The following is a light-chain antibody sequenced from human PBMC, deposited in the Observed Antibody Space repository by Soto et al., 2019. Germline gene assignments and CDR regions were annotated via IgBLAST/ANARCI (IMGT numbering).Light chain of an antibody. V-gene: IGLV2-8*01. CDR3: ISYAGSSIWV. Sequence: QSALTQPPSASGSPGQSVTISCTGTSSDVGAYNYVSWYQQHPGKAPKLMIYDVTKRPSRVPDRFSGSKSGNTASLTVSGLQAEDEADYYCISYAGSSIWVFGGGTKLTVL. J-gene: IGLJ3*02. CDR2: DVT. CDR1: SSDVGAYNY.